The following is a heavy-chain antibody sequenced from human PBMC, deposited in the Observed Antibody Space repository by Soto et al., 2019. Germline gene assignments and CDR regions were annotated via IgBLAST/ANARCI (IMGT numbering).Heavy chain of an antibody. CDR1: GFSPSTSGVG. J-gene: IGHJ3*02. D-gene: IGHD6-6*01. Sequence: SGPTLVNPTQTLTLTCSFSGFSPSTSGVGVGWIRQSPGKALEWLALIYWSGDEHYRPSLKSRLSIIKDTSKNHVVLIMTDMDPVDTATYYCARGLATLPVFAFDIWGQGTMVTVSS. CDR3: ARGLATLPVFAFDI. CDR2: IYWSGDE. V-gene: IGHV2-5*01.